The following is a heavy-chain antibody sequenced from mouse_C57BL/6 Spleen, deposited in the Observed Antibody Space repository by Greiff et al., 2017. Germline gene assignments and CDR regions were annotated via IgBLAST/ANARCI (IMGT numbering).Heavy chain of an antibody. CDR3: ELLRDY. CDR1: GYTFTSYW. V-gene: IGHV1-55*01. D-gene: IGHD1-1*01. J-gene: IGHJ4*01. Sequence: LQLQQPGADLVKPGASVTMSCKASGYTFTSYWITWVKQRPGQGLEWIGGIYPGGGSTNYNDKFKGKATLTVDTSSSTAYMQVSSLTSWDSAVYYCELLRDYWGKGTTVTVSS. CDR2: IYPGGGST.